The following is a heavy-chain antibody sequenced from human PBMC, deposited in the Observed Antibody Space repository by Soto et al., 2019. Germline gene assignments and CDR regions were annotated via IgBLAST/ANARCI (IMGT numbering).Heavy chain of an antibody. V-gene: IGHV4-34*01. Sequence: SETLSLTCTVSGGSISSYYWSWIRQPPGKGLEWIGEINHSGSTNYNPSLKSRVTISVDTSKNQFSLKLSSVTAADTAVYYCARGGSGRGVYYYYYMDVRGKGTTVTVSS. D-gene: IGHD3-10*01. CDR2: INHSGST. CDR3: ARGGSGRGVYYYYYMDV. CDR1: GGSISSYY. J-gene: IGHJ6*03.